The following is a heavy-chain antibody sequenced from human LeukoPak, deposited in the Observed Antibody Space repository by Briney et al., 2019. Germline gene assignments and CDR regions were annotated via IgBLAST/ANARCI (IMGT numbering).Heavy chain of an antibody. CDR1: GFTFSSYW. Sequence: GGSLRLSCAASGFTFSSYWMSWVRQAPGKGLEWVANIKQDGSEEVYVDSVEGRFTISRDNAKNSLFLQMNTLRAEDTAVYYCARDPYSSTWSYGMDVWGQGTTVTVSS. CDR2: IKQDGSEE. J-gene: IGHJ6*02. D-gene: IGHD6-6*01. CDR3: ARDPYSSTWSYGMDV. V-gene: IGHV3-7*05.